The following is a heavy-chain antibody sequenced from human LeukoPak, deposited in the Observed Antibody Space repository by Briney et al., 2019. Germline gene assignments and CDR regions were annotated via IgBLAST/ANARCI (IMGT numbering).Heavy chain of an antibody. J-gene: IGHJ3*02. CDR3: ARDFYGDYYAFDI. Sequence: GGSLRLSCAASGFNFRSYSMNWVRQAPGKGLEWVSYISSLSGTIYYADSVKGRFIISRDNAKSSLFLQMNSLRAEDTAVYYCARDFYGDYYAFDIWGQGTMVTVSS. D-gene: IGHD4-17*01. V-gene: IGHV3-48*01. CDR1: GFNFRSYS. CDR2: ISSLSGTI.